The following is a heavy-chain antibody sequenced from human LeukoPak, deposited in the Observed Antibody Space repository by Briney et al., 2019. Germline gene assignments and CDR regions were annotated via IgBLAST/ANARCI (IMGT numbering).Heavy chain of an antibody. D-gene: IGHD1-26*01. CDR1: GFTFSSYS. CDR2: ISSSSSTI. V-gene: IGHV3-48*01. CDR3: ARVQWELPGAFDI. J-gene: IGHJ3*02. Sequence: GGSLRLSCAASGFTFSSYSMNWVRQAPGKGLEWVSYISSSSSTIYYADSVKGRFTISRDNAKNSLYLQMNSLRAEDTAVYYCARVQWELPGAFDIWGQGTMVTVSS.